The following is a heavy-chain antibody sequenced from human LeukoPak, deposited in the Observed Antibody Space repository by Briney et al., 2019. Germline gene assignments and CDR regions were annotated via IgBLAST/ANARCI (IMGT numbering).Heavy chain of an antibody. CDR1: GFTLSVYW. J-gene: IGHJ4*02. D-gene: IGHD2/OR15-2a*01. CDR3: ARDEGVVGLYAK. CDR2: IKEDGSEE. V-gene: IGHV3-7*05. Sequence: GGSLRLSCAASGFTLSVYWMTWVRQAPGKGLEWVADIKEDGSEEYYVDSVKGRFTISRDNAQRSLFLQMKSLRAEDTAVYYCARDEGVVGLYAKWGQGTLVTVST.